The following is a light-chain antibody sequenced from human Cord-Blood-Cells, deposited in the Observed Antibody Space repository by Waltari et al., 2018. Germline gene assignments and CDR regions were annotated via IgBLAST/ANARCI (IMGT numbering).Light chain of an antibody. CDR3: QQSYSTPIT. CDR2: AAS. V-gene: IGKV1-39*01. CDR1: QSISSH. J-gene: IGKJ5*01. Sequence: DIQMTQSPSSLSASVGDRVTIPCRASQSISSHLNWYQQKPGKAPKLLIYAASSLQSGVPSRFSGSGSGTDFTLTISSLQPEDFATYYCQQSYSTPITFGQGTRLEIK.